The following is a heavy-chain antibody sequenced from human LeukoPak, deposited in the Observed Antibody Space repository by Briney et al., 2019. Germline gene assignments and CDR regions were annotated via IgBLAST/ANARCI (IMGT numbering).Heavy chain of an antibody. CDR2: IYYTGST. V-gene: IGHV4-39*01. J-gene: IGHJ3*02. CDR3: ARRFGSNSKAGAFDI. CDR1: GGSISSSSYY. D-gene: IGHD2-15*01. Sequence: SETLSLTCTVSGGSISSSSYYWGWLRQSPGKGLEWTGTIYYTGSTYYNPSLKSRVTISVDTLKNQFSLKLSSMTAADTAVYYCARRFGSNSKAGAFDIWGQGTMVTVSS.